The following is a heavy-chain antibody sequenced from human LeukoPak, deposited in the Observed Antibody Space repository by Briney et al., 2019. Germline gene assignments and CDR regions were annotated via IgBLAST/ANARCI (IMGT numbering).Heavy chain of an antibody. J-gene: IGHJ4*02. D-gene: IGHD6-19*01. CDR2: FDPEDGET. CDR1: GYTFTSYY. V-gene: IGHV1-24*01. CDR3: ATVFPGYSSGWYDY. Sequence: ASVKVSCKASGYTFTSYYMHWMRQAPGKGLEWMGGFDPEDGETIYAQKFQGRVTMTEDTSTDTAYMELSSLRSEDTAVYYCATVFPGYSSGWYDYWGQGTLVTVSS.